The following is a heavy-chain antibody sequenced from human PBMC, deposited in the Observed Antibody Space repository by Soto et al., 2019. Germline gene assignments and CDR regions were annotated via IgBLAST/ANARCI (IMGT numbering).Heavy chain of an antibody. CDR3: AKEGCSSPSCYIDY. J-gene: IGHJ4*02. V-gene: IGHV3-23*01. Sequence: GGSLRLSCAGSGFTFSSYAMTWVRQAPGKGLGCVSVISGSGGSTYYADSVKCRFTISRDNSKNTLYLQMSSLRADDTAVYYCAKEGCSSPSCYIDYWGQGTLVTVSS. CDR1: GFTFSSYA. CDR2: ISGSGGST. D-gene: IGHD2-2*02.